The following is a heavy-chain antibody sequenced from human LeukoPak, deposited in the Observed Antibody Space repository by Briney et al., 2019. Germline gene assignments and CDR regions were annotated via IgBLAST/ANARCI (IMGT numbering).Heavy chain of an antibody. CDR1: GFTFSSYA. Sequence: PGGSLRLSCAASGFTFSSYAMHWVRQAPGKGLEWVAVISYDGSNKYYADSVKGRFTISRDNSKNTLYLQMNSLRAEDTAVYYCARGPERTGVGTRYYYDMDVWGQGTTATVSS. CDR3: ARGPERTGVGTRYYYDMDV. CDR2: ISYDGSNK. D-gene: IGHD2-8*01. J-gene: IGHJ6*02. V-gene: IGHV3-30-3*01.